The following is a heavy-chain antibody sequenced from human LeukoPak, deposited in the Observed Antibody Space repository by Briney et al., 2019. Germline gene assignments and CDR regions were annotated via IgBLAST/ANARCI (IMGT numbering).Heavy chain of an antibody. CDR3: AKGRSGYYYLDY. CDR1: GFYFNNAW. Sequence: GGSLRLSCTVSGFYFNNAWMNWVRQAPGKGLEWVSAISGSGGSTYYADSVKGRFTISRDNSKNTLYLQMNSLRAEDTAVYYCAKGRSGYYYLDYWGQGTLVTVSS. J-gene: IGHJ4*02. CDR2: ISGSGGST. V-gene: IGHV3-23*01. D-gene: IGHD3-22*01.